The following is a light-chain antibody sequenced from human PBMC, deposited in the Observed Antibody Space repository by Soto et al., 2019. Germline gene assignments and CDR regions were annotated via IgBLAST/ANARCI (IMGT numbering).Light chain of an antibody. V-gene: IGKV1-9*01. CDR3: QQLNSYPIT. CDR2: AAS. CDR1: QGLSSD. Sequence: DIQLTQSPSFLSASVGDRVTITCRASQGLSSDLAWYHQKPGKAPKLLIYAASTLQSGGPSRFSGSGSGTEFTLTISSLQPEDFATYYCQQLNSYPITFCQGKRLEIK. J-gene: IGKJ5*01.